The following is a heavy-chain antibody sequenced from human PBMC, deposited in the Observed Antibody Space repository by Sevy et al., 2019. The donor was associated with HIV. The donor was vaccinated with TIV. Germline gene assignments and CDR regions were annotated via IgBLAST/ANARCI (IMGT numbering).Heavy chain of an antibody. CDR3: ASWDRGYSYGFID. J-gene: IGHJ4*02. CDR1: GFTFSSYA. V-gene: IGHV3-30-3*01. Sequence: GGSLRLSCAASGFTFSSYAMHWVRQAPGKGLEWVAVISYDGSNKHYADSVKGRFTISRDNSKNTLYLQMNSLRAEDTAVYYCASWDRGYSYGFIDWGQGTLVTVSS. CDR2: ISYDGSNK. D-gene: IGHD5-18*01.